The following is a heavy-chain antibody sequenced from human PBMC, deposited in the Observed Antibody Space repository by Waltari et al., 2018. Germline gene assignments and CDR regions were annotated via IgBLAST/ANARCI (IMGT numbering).Heavy chain of an antibody. J-gene: IGHJ3*02. V-gene: IGHV4-34*01. Sequence: QVQLQQWGAGLLKPSETLSLPCAVYGGSFSGYYWSWIRQPPGKGLEWIGEINHSGSTNYNPSLKSRVTISVDTSKNQFSLKLSSVTAADTAVYYCARGRMVRAFDIWGQGTMVTVSS. D-gene: IGHD6-13*01. CDR2: INHSGST. CDR1: GGSFSGYY. CDR3: ARGRMVRAFDI.